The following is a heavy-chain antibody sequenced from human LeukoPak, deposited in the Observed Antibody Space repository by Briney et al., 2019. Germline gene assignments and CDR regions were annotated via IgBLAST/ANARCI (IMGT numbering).Heavy chain of an antibody. J-gene: IGHJ4*02. V-gene: IGHV3-23*01. Sequence: GGSLRLSCAGSGFPFSSHGMNWVRQAPGKGLEWVSGISPGGGPTYHADSVRGRFTISRDDSKNTLYLQMKNLRAEDTAVYYCAKDGAWLRFDDWGQGILVTVSS. CDR1: GFPFSSHG. CDR2: ISPGGGPT. CDR3: AKDGAWLRFDD. D-gene: IGHD5-12*01.